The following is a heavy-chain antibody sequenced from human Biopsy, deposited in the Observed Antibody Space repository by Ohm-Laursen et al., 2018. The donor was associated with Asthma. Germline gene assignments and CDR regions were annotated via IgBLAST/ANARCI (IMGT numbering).Heavy chain of an antibody. CDR1: GFSFSNFA. Sequence: LSLTCAAFGFSFSNFAIHWVRQAPGKGLEWVGVISKDASTQDYADSVKGRFTMARDNSKNTLDLQMNSLREEDTAVYYCVRGGTDDAFDIWGQGTVVSVSS. V-gene: IGHV3-30*01. CDR3: VRGGTDDAFDI. J-gene: IGHJ3*02. CDR2: ISKDASTQ. D-gene: IGHD1-1*01.